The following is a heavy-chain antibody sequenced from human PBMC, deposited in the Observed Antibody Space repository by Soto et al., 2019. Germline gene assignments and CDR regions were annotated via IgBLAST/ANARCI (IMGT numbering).Heavy chain of an antibody. Sequence: HVQLQESGPGLVKPSETLSLSCSVSGASLLSSYWSWVRQPAGKGLEWIGHIFSSGRTSYNPSLKSRITMSIEVSNNLFSLNLSSVTAADTAVYYCAKGWDVKYFDHWGQGTLVTVSS. CDR2: IFSSGRT. V-gene: IGHV4-4*07. D-gene: IGHD1-26*01. J-gene: IGHJ4*02. CDR3: AKGWDVKYFDH. CDR1: GASLLSSY.